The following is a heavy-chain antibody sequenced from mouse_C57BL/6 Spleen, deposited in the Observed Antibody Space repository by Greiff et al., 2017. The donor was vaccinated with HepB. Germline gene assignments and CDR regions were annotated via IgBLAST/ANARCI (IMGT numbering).Heavy chain of an antibody. J-gene: IGHJ2*01. Sequence: VQLQQSGPELVKPGASVKISCKASGYAFSSSWMNWVKQRPGKGLEWIGRIYPGDGDTNYNGKFKGKATLTADKSSSTAYMQLSSLTSEDSAVYFCARGLPQYYFDYWGQSTTLTVSS. CDR1: GYAFSSSW. CDR3: ARGLPQYYFDY. CDR2: IYPGDGDT. V-gene: IGHV1-82*01.